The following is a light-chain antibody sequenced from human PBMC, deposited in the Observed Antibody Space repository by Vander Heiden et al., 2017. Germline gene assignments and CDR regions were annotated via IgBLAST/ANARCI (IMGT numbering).Light chain of an antibody. J-gene: IGLJ1*01. CDR1: RSNIGAGYD. Sequence: QSVLTQPPSVSGAPGQRVTISCTGRRSNIGAGYDVHWYQQLPGTAPKLLISGNTNRPSGVPDRFSGSKSGTSASLAITGLQAEDEADYYCQSYDSSLSGYVFGTGTEVTVL. CDR2: GNT. CDR3: QSYDSSLSGYV. V-gene: IGLV1-40*01.